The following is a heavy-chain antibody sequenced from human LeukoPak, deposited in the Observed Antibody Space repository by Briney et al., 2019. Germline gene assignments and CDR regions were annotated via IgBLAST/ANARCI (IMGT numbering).Heavy chain of an antibody. CDR1: GYTLTELS. J-gene: IGHJ4*02. D-gene: IGHD2-15*01. CDR3: ARTRSGQLDY. Sequence: VASVKVSCKVSGYTLTELSMHWVRQAPGQGLQWMGIINPSGGSTSYAQKFQGRVTMTRDTSTSTVYMELSSLRSEDTAVYYCARTRSGQLDYWGQGTLVTVSS. V-gene: IGHV1-46*01. CDR2: INPSGGST.